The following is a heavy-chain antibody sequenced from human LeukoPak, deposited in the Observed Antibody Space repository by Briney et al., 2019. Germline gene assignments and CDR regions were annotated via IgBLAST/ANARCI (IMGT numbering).Heavy chain of an antibody. CDR1: GYSFTSYR. CDR2: IYPGDSDT. Sequence: GESLKISCKGSGYSFTSYRIGWVRQMPGKGLEWMGIIYPGDSDTRYSPSFQGQVTISADKSISTAYLQWSSLKASDTAMYYCARYKDSSGWYNWFDPWGQGTLVTVSS. CDR3: ARYKDSSGWYNWFDP. V-gene: IGHV5-51*01. J-gene: IGHJ5*02. D-gene: IGHD6-19*01.